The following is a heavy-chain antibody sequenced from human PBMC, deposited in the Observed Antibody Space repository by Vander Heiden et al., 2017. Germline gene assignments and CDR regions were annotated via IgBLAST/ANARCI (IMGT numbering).Heavy chain of an antibody. V-gene: IGHV3-30*01. Sequence: QVQLVESGGGVVQPGRSLRFSCAASGFSFSSYAMNWVRQAPGKGLEWVAVISYDGSNKYYADSVKGRFTISRDNSKNTLYLQMNSLRAEDTAVYYCARDEGLDYWGQGTLVTVSS. J-gene: IGHJ4*02. CDR3: ARDEGLDY. CDR1: GFSFSSYA. CDR2: ISYDGSNK. D-gene: IGHD3-16*01.